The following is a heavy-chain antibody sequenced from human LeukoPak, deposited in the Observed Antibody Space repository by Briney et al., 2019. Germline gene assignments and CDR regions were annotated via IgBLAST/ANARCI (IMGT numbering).Heavy chain of an antibody. V-gene: IGHV1-69*05. CDR1: GGTFSSYV. CDR2: IFPIFGTA. D-gene: IGHD3-9*01. J-gene: IGHJ4*02. CDR3: ASSWGPNYDILTGYYPDFDY. Sequence: ASVKVSCKASGGTFSSYVISWVRQAPGQGLEWMGRIFPIFGTANYAQKFQGRVTITTDESTSTAYMELSSLRSEDTAVYYCASSWGPNYDILTGYYPDFDYWGQGTLVTVSS.